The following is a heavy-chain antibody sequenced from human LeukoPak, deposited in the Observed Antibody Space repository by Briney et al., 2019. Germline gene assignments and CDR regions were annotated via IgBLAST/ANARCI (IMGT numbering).Heavy chain of an antibody. CDR1: GFTFSDYY. J-gene: IGHJ4*02. V-gene: IGHV3-11*04. CDR3: ARGSGLIDY. CDR2: ISSSGSTI. D-gene: IGHD6-19*01. Sequence: GGSLRLSCAASGFTFSDYYMSWIRKAPGKGLEWFSYISSSGSTIYYADSVKGRSTISRDHATTPLYMQMTSLRAEDTAVYYCARGSGLIDYWGQGTLVTVSS.